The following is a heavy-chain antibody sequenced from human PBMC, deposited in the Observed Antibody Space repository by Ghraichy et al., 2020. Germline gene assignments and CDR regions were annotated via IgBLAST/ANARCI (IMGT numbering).Heavy chain of an antibody. V-gene: IGHV3-30*18. D-gene: IGHD3-3*01. CDR3: AKDPRYGITIQPGGMDV. J-gene: IGHJ6*02. CDR2: ISYDGSNK. Sequence: GGSLRLSCAASGFTFSSYGMHWVRQAPGKGLEWVAVISYDGSNKYYADSVKGRFTISRDNSKNTLYLQMNSLRAEDTAVYYCAKDPRYGITIQPGGMDVWGQGTTVTVSS. CDR1: GFTFSSYG.